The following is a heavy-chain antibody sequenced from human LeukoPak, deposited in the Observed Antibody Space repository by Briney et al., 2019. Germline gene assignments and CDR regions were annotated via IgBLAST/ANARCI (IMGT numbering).Heavy chain of an antibody. CDR3: ARDWSGYSYGYYFDY. V-gene: IGHV1-69*05. J-gene: IGHJ4*02. Sequence: ASVKVSCKASGGTFSSYAISWVRQAPGQGLEWMGRIIPILGTANYAQKFQGRVTITTDESTSTAYMELSSLRSEDTAVYYCARDWSGYSYGYYFDYWGQGTLVTVSS. CDR2: IIPILGTA. CDR1: GGTFSSYA. D-gene: IGHD5-18*01.